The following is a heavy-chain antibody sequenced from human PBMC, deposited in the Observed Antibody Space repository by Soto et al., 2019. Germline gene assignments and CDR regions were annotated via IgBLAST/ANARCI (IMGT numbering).Heavy chain of an antibody. CDR3: ARDGGGYDFLAPLYYYYYGMDV. D-gene: IGHD5-12*01. CDR1: GYTFTSYG. Sequence: ASVKVSCKASGYTFTSYGISWVRQAPGQGLEWMGWISAYNGNTNYAQKLQGRVTMTTDTSTSTAYMELRSLRSDDTAVYYCARDGGGYDFLAPLYYYYYGMDVWGQGTTVPVYS. V-gene: IGHV1-18*01. J-gene: IGHJ6*01. CDR2: ISAYNGNT.